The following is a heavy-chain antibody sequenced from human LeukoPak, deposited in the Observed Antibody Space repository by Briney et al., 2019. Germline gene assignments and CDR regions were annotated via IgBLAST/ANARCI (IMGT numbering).Heavy chain of an antibody. D-gene: IGHD5-18*01. CDR2: ISAYNGNT. Sequence: GASVKVSCKASGYTFTSYGISWVRQAPGQGLEWMGWISAYNGNTKYAQKLQGRVTMTTDTSTSTAYMELRSLRSDDTAVYYCARTEDTAMASRYYYYYMDVWGKGTTVTVSS. CDR3: ARTEDTAMASRYYYYYMDV. J-gene: IGHJ6*03. CDR1: GYTFTSYG. V-gene: IGHV1-18*01.